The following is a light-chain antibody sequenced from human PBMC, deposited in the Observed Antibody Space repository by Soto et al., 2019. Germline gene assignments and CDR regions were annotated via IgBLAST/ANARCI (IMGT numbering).Light chain of an antibody. CDR2: GAS. CDR3: QQYGSSPIT. Sequence: EIVMTQSPSTVSVSPGERATLSCMASQSVSSNLAWYQQKPGQAPRLLIYGASTRATGIPARFSGSGSGTDFTLTISRLEPEDFAVYYCQQYGSSPITFGQGTRLEI. CDR1: QSVSSN. V-gene: IGKV3-20*01. J-gene: IGKJ5*01.